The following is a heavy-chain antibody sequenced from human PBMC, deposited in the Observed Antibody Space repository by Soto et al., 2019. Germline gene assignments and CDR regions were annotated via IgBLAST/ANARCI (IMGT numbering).Heavy chain of an antibody. Sequence: GASVKVSCKASGGTFSSYAISWVRQAPGQGLEWMGGIIPIFGTANYAQKFQGRVTITADESTSTAYMELSSLRSEDTAVYYCAARGYDFWSGYSDYYYYYGMDVWGQGTTVTVSS. V-gene: IGHV1-69*13. CDR1: GGTFSSYA. D-gene: IGHD3-3*01. CDR3: AARGYDFWSGYSDYYYYYGMDV. CDR2: IIPIFGTA. J-gene: IGHJ6*02.